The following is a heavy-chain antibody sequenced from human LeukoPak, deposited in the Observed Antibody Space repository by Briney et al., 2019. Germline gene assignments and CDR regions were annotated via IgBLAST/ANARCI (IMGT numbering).Heavy chain of an antibody. Sequence: PGRSLRLSCAASGFTFSSYGMHWVRQAPGKGLEWVAVISYDGSNKYYADSVKGRFTISRDNSKNTLYLQMNSLRAEDTAVYYCARRGVVVTAIDYWGQGTLVTVSS. CDR2: ISYDGSNK. V-gene: IGHV3-30*03. J-gene: IGHJ4*02. D-gene: IGHD2-21*02. CDR1: GFTFSSYG. CDR3: ARRGVVVTAIDY.